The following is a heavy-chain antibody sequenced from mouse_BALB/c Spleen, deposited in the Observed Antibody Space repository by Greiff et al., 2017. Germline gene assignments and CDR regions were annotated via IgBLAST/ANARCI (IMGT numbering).Heavy chain of an antibody. D-gene: IGHD1-1*01. J-gene: IGHJ1*01. Sequence: QVQLQQSGAELMKPGASVKISCKATGYTFSSYWIEWVKQRPGHGLVWIGEILPGSGSTNYNEKFKGQATFTADTSSNTAYMQLSSLTSEDSAVYCCVYGSSYHWYFDVWGEGTTVTVSS. CDR2: ILPGSGST. CDR1: GYTFSSYW. V-gene: IGHV1-9*01. CDR3: VYGSSYHWYFDV.